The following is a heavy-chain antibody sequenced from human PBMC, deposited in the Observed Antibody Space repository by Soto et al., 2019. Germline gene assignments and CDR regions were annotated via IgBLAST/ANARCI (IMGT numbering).Heavy chain of an antibody. V-gene: IGHV3-30*04. CDR2: ITRDGYNK. CDR1: GFIFKNYA. CDR3: TKSTGGSSSVGMDY. D-gene: IGHD6-6*01. Sequence: PGGSLRLSCADSGFIFKNYALNWVRQAPGKGMEWLASITRDGYNKYYADSVKGQFTISRDNSRDTVSLQMTALRTEDSSIHYCTKSTGGSSSVGMDYWGQGTRVTVSS. J-gene: IGHJ4*02.